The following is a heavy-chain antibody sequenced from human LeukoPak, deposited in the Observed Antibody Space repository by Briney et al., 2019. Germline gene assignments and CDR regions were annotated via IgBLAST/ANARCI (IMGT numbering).Heavy chain of an antibody. CDR2: INHSGST. V-gene: IGHV4-34*01. Sequence: SDTLSLTCAFYGGSFSGYYWSWLRQPPEKGLEWSGEINHSGSTNYNPSLKSRVTISVDTSKNQFSLKLSSLTAADTAVYYCARHNWSSTSCYDGGFDYWGQGTLVTVSS. D-gene: IGHD2-2*01. J-gene: IGHJ4*02. CDR3: ARHNWSSTSCYDGGFDY. CDR1: GGSFSGYY.